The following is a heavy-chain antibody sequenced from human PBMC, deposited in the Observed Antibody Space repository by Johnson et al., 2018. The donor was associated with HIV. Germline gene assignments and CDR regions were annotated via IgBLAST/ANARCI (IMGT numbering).Heavy chain of an antibody. CDR2: LSWNSGSI. J-gene: IGHJ3*02. CDR1: GFTFDNYA. Sequence: VQLVESGGGLVQPGRSLRLSCAASGFTFDNYAMHWVRQAPGKGLEWVSGLSWNSGSIGYADSVKGRFTISRDNAKNSLYLQMNTLSAEDTALYYCAKDFYDSSGYYICAFDIWGQGTMVTVSS. V-gene: IGHV3-9*01. D-gene: IGHD3-22*01. CDR3: AKDFYDSSGYYICAFDI.